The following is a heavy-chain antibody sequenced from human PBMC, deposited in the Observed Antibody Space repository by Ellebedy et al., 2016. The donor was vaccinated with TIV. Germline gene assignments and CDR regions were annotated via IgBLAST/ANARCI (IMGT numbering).Heavy chain of an antibody. D-gene: IGHD3-10*01. J-gene: IGHJ6*02. CDR3: ARGWFGSGMGV. CDR2: TYYRSKWNN. CDR1: GDSVSTDIG. Sequence: SETLSLTCVISGDSVSTDIGWNWIRQSPSRGLEWLGRTYYRSKWNNDYAVSLKSRITINSDTSKNLFSLQLNSVTPEDTAVYYCARGWFGSGMGVWGQGTTVTVSS. V-gene: IGHV6-1*01.